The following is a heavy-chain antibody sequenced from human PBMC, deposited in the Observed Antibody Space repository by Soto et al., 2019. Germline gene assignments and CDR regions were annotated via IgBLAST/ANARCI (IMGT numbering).Heavy chain of an antibody. CDR1: GFTFSSYS. Sequence: EVQLVESGGGLVKPGGSLRLSCAASGFTFSSYSMNWVRQAPGKGLEWVSSISSSSSYIYYADSVKGRFTISRDNAKNSLYLQMNSLRAEDTAVYYCARGSAGLTMIVSPGTFDIWGQGTMVTVSS. D-gene: IGHD3-22*01. V-gene: IGHV3-21*01. CDR2: ISSSSSYI. CDR3: ARGSAGLTMIVSPGTFDI. J-gene: IGHJ3*02.